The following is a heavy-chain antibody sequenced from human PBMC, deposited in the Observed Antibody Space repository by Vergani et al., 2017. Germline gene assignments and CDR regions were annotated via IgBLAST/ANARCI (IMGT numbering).Heavy chain of an antibody. Sequence: QITLKESGPTLVKPTQTLTLTCTFSGFSLSTSGVGVGWIRQPPGKALEWLALIYWNDDKRYSPSLKSRLTITKDTSKNQVVLTMTNMDPVDTATYYCAHLVRYFDWSREPNAFDIWGQGTMVTVSS. J-gene: IGHJ3*02. V-gene: IGHV2-5*01. D-gene: IGHD3-9*01. CDR1: GFSLSTSGVG. CDR3: AHLVRYFDWSREPNAFDI. CDR2: IYWNDDK.